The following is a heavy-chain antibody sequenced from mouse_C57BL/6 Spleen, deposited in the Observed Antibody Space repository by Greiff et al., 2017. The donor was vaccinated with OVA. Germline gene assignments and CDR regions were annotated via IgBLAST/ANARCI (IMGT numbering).Heavy chain of an antibody. J-gene: IGHJ1*03. Sequence: QVQLQQSGAELMKPGASVKLSCKATGYTFTGYWIEWVKQRPGHGLACIGEILPGSGSTNYNEKFKGKATCTADTTSNTAYMQLSSLTADDSAIDYGGRVSSGYWYFGVWGTGTTVTVSS. D-gene: IGHD3-2*02. CDR2: ILPGSGST. V-gene: IGHV1-9*01. CDR1: GYTFTGYW. CDR3: GRVSSGYWYFGV.